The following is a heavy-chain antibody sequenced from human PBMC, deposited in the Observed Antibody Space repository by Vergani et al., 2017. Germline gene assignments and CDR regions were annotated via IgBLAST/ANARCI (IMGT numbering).Heavy chain of an antibody. Sequence: QVKLQESGPGLVKPSETLSLTCTVSGASVNSYYWSWIRQPPGKGLEWMGYVSFRGDTLYDPSVKGRMTISLNTSSNQFSLYLTSVTAADTAVYYCARAQLYYGAGSPDYWGQGTLVTVSS. D-gene: IGHD3-10*01. J-gene: IGHJ4*02. CDR2: VSFRGDT. V-gene: IGHV4-59*02. CDR1: GASVNSYY. CDR3: ARAQLYYGAGSPDY.